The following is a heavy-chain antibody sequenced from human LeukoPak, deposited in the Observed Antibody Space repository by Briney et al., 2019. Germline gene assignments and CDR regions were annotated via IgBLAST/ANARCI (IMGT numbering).Heavy chain of an antibody. CDR2: ISYDGNNK. V-gene: IGHV3-30*18. CDR1: GFTFSSYG. CDR3: AKDKGWGYSSYDYYGMDV. J-gene: IGHJ6*02. Sequence: PGGSLRLSCAASGFTFSSYGMHWVRQAPGKGLEWVAVISYDGNNKYYADSVKGRFTISRDNSKNTLYLQMNSLRADDTAVYCCAKDKGWGYSSYDYYGMDVWGQGTTVTVSS. D-gene: IGHD1-26*01.